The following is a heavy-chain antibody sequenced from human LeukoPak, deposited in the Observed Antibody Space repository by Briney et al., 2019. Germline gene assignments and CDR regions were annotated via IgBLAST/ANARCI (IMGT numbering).Heavy chain of an antibody. CDR1: GYTFTSYG. V-gene: IGHV1-18*01. CDR2: ISAHNGNT. D-gene: IGHD3-3*01. CDR3: ARGPHSITIFGVVIPHGMDV. Sequence: ASVKVSCKASGYTFTSYGISWVRQAPGQGLEWMGWISAHNGNTNYAQKVQGRVTMTTDTSTSTAYMELRSLRSDDTAVYYCARGPHSITIFGVVIPHGMDVWGQGTTVTVSS. J-gene: IGHJ6*02.